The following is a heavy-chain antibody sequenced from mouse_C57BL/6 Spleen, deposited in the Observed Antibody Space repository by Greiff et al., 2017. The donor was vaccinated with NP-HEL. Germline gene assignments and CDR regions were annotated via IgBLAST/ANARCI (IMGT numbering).Heavy chain of an antibody. J-gene: IGHJ2*01. CDR1: GYTFTDYY. D-gene: IGHD3-2*02. CDR2: INPYNGGT. CDR3: ASGAQASLDY. V-gene: IGHV1-19*01. Sequence: EVKLQQSGPVLVKPGASVKMSCKASGYTFTDYYMNWVKQSHGKSLEWIGVINPYNGGTSYNQKFKGKATLTVDKSSSTAYMELNSLTSEDSAVYYCASGAQASLDYWGQGTTLTVSS.